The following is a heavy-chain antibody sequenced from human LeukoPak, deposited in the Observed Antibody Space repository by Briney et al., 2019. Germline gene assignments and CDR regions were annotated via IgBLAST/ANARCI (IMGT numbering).Heavy chain of an antibody. V-gene: IGHV1-69*05. CDR1: GGTFSSYA. Sequence: GASVKVSCKASGGTFSSYAISWVRQAPGQGLEWMGRIIPIFGTANYAQKFQGRVTITTDESTSTAYMELSRLRSDDTAVYYCASGAPYSGSPYTLYWGQGTLVTVSS. CDR3: ASGAPYSGSPYTLY. CDR2: IIPIFGTA. J-gene: IGHJ4*02. D-gene: IGHD1-26*01.